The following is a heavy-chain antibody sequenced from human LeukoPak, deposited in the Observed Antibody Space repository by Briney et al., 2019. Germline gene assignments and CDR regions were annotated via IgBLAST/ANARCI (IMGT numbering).Heavy chain of an antibody. Sequence: ASVKVSCKASGYTFTSYAMNWVRQAPGQGLEWMGWINTNTGNPTYAQGFTGRFVFSLDTSVSTAYLQISSLKAEDTAVYYCARKYGYYGSGSYYNVLEAYYMDVWGKGTTVTVSS. D-gene: IGHD3-10*01. V-gene: IGHV7-4-1*02. CDR3: ARKYGYYGSGSYYNVLEAYYMDV. CDR1: GYTFTSYA. J-gene: IGHJ6*03. CDR2: INTNTGNP.